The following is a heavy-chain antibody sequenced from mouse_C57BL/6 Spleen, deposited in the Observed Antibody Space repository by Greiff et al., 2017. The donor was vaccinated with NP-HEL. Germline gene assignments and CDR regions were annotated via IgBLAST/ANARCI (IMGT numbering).Heavy chain of an antibody. D-gene: IGHD1-1*01. CDR2: IDPSDSYT. J-gene: IGHJ4*01. V-gene: IGHV1-69*01. CDR1: GYTFTSYW. Sequence: QVQLQQPGAELVMPGASVKLSCKASGYTFTSYWMHWVKQRPGQGLEWIGEIDPSDSYTNYNQEFKGKSTLTVDKSSSTAYMQLSSLTSEDSAVYYCARHYYGSTYYAMDYWGQGTSVTVSS. CDR3: ARHYYGSTYYAMDY.